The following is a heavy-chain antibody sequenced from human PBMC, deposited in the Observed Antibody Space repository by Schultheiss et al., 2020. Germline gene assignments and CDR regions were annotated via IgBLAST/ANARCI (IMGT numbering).Heavy chain of an antibody. CDR2: IYYSGST. CDR3: ASLRGSGHNYYYYGMDV. V-gene: IGHV4-31*03. D-gene: IGHD3-16*01. CDR1: GGSISSGGYY. J-gene: IGHJ6*04. Sequence: SETLSLTCTVSGGSISSGGYYWSWIRQHPGKGLEWIGYIYYSGSTYYNPSLKSRVTISVDTSKNQFSLKLSSVTAADTAVYYCASLRGSGHNYYYYGMDVWGEGTTVTVSS.